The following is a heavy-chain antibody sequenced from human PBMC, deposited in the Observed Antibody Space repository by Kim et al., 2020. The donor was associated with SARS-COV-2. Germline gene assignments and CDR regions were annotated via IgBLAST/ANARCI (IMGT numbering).Heavy chain of an antibody. J-gene: IGHJ4*02. CDR3: AREGYLDYFDY. D-gene: IGHD2-15*01. Sequence: TNYNPTHKSQVTISVDTSKNQFSLKLSYVTAADTAVYYCAREGYLDYFDYWGQGTLVTVSS. CDR2: T. V-gene: IGHV4-59*01.